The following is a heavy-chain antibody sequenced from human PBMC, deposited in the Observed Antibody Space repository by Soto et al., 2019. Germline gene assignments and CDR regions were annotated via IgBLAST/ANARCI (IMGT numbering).Heavy chain of an antibody. CDR2: ISSSSSDM. V-gene: IGHV3-21*01. CDR3: ARPNIVVFQPASAGMDV. D-gene: IGHD2-15*01. CDR1: GFTFSSYS. J-gene: IGHJ6*04. Sequence: PGGSLRLSCAASGFTFSSYSMNWLRQAPGKGLEWVSYISSSSSDMYYADSVKGRSTISRDNAKNSLYLQMNSLRAEDTAVFYCARPNIVVFQPASAGMDVWGKATTVTVSS.